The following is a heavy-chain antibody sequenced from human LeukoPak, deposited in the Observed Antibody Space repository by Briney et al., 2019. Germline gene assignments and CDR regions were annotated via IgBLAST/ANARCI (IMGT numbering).Heavy chain of an antibody. CDR1: GFTFNNYC. J-gene: IGHJ3*01. CDR3: ARGDFSDYGDYVDAFDV. V-gene: IGHV3-7*01. D-gene: IGHD4-17*01. CDR2: IKQDGSQK. Sequence: GGSLRLSCAASGFTFNNYCTSWVRQAPGKGLQWVANIKQDGSQKFYVDSVKGRFTTSRDNTKNSLYLQMNSLRAEDTAMYYCARGDFSDYGDYVDAFDVWGQGTMVTVSS.